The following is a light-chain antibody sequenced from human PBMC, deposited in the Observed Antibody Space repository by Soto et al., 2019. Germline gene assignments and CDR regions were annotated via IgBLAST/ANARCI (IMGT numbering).Light chain of an antibody. CDR1: QDIRTD. Sequence: AIQMTQSPSSLSASVGDRVTITCRATQDIRTDLGWYQQKPGKAPKLLIYAASTLQSGVPSRFSGSGSGTDFTLTISCLQSEDFATYYCQQYYSYPLTFGQGTRLEIK. CDR3: QQYYSYPLT. J-gene: IGKJ5*01. V-gene: IGKV1-6*01. CDR2: AAS.